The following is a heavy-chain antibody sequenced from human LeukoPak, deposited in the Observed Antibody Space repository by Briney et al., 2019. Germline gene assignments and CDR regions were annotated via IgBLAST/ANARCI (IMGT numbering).Heavy chain of an antibody. D-gene: IGHD5-24*01. Sequence: SETLSLTCTVSGGSISSYCWSWIRQPPGKGLEWIGYIYYSGSTNYNPSLKSRVTISVDTSKNQFSLKLSSVTAADTAVYYCARDRGDGYNAIDYWGQGTLVTVSS. CDR2: IYYSGST. CDR3: ARDRGDGYNAIDY. V-gene: IGHV4-59*01. J-gene: IGHJ4*02. CDR1: GGSISSYC.